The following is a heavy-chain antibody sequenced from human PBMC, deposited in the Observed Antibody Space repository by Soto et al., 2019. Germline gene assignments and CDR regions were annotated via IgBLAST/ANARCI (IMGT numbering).Heavy chain of an antibody. Sequence: GGSLRLSCAASGFTFSSYAMSWVRQAPGKGLEWVSAISGSGGSTYYADSVKGRFTISRDNSKSTLYLQMNSLRAEDTAVYYCAKDPVGSWFGPSDWFDPWGQGTLVTV. CDR2: ISGSGGST. V-gene: IGHV3-23*01. CDR3: AKDPVGSWFGPSDWFDP. CDR1: GFTFSSYA. D-gene: IGHD3-10*01. J-gene: IGHJ5*02.